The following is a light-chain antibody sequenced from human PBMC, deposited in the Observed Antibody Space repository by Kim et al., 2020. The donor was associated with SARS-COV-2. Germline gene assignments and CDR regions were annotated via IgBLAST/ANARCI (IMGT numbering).Light chain of an antibody. V-gene: IGKV3-20*01. CDR1: ESVNSIY. J-gene: IGKJ1*01. CDR3: QHYGGAPWT. Sequence: ELVLTQSPGTLSLSPGEGATLSCRASESVNSIYLAWYQQKPGQSPRLLIYGASNRATGTPDRFSGSGSGTDFTLTISRLDPEDFAVYYCQHYGGAPWTFGQGTKV. CDR2: GAS.